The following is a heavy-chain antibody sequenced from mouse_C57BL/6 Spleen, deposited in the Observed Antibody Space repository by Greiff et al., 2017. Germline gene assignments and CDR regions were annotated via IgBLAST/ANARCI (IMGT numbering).Heavy chain of an antibody. CDR2: IYPGDGDT. CDR1: GYAFSSSW. Sequence: QVQLQQSGPELVKPGASVKISCKASGYAFSSSWMNWVKQRPGKGLEWIGRIYPGDGDTNYNGKFKGKATLTADKSSSTAYMQLSSLTSEDSAVYFCAGEGAIYYYGSNSWFAYWGQGTLVTVSA. CDR3: AGEGAIYYYGSNSWFAY. D-gene: IGHD1-1*01. V-gene: IGHV1-82*01. J-gene: IGHJ3*01.